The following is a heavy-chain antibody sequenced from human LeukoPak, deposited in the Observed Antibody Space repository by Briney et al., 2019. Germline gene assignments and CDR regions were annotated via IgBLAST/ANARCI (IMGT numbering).Heavy chain of an antibody. D-gene: IGHD2-2*01. Sequence: ASVKVSCKASGYTFTSYYMHWVRQAPGQGLEWMGIINPSGGSTSYAQKFQGRVTMTRDTSTSTVYMELSSLRSEDTAVYYRARGKIRVAGSSTSCPFDYWGQGTLVTVSS. J-gene: IGHJ4*02. CDR1: GYTFTSYY. CDR2: INPSGGST. CDR3: ARGKIRVAGSSTSCPFDY. V-gene: IGHV1-46*01.